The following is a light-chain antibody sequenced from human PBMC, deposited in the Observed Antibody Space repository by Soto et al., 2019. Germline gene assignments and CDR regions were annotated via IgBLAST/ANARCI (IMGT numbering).Light chain of an antibody. Sequence: QSVLTQPASVSGSPGQSITISCTGTSSDVGGYNYVSWYQQHPGKAPKLMIYDVSNRPSGVSNRCSGSKSGNTASLTISGLQAEDEADYYCSSYTSSNYVVFGGGTKVTVL. V-gene: IGLV2-14*01. CDR1: SSDVGGYNY. J-gene: IGLJ2*01. CDR2: DVS. CDR3: SSYTSSNYVV.